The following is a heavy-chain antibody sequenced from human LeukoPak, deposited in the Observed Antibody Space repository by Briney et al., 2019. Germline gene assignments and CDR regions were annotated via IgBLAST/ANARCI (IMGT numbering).Heavy chain of an antibody. CDR2: IYYSGST. D-gene: IGHD6-13*01. Sequence: SETLSLTCTVSGGSIGSNYWNWIRQPPGKGLEWIGYIYYSGSTNYNPSLKSRVTISVDTSKNQFSLRLSSVTAADTAVYYCASGTAVAAAGDYWGQGTLVTVSS. J-gene: IGHJ4*02. CDR3: ASGTAVAAAGDY. CDR1: GGSIGSNY. V-gene: IGHV4-59*01.